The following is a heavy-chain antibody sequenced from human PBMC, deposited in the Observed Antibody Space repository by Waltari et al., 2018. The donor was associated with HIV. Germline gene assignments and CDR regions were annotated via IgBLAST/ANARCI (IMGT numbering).Heavy chain of an antibody. CDR1: GYTFSSNW. CDR3: ARQRTYAMDV. Sequence: EVQLVQSGAEVKKPGESLKLSCKVSGYTFSSNWIGWVRQMPGKGLEWVGIIFPGDSDTRYSPSFQGQVTISVDKSISTAYLQWTSLKASDTAKYYCARQRTYAMDVWGQGTTVTVSS. CDR2: IFPGDSDT. V-gene: IGHV5-51*01. J-gene: IGHJ6*02.